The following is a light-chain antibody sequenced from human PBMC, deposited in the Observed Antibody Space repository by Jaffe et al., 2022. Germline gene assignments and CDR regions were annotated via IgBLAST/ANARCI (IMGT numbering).Light chain of an antibody. CDR2: DDY. J-gene: IGLJ1*01. CDR1: ASNIGNNY. Sequence: QSVLTQPPSVSAAPGQKVTISCSGSASNIGNNYVSWYQQLPGKAPKIIIYDDYKRPSGIPDRFSGSKSGTSATLGITGLQTGDEADYYCATWDSSLSYVFGTGTEVTVL. CDR3: ATWDSSLSYV. V-gene: IGLV1-51*01.